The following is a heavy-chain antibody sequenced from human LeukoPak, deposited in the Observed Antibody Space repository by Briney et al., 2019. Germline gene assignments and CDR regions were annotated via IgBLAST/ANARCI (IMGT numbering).Heavy chain of an antibody. Sequence: GGSLRLSCAASGFTFSSYSMNWVRQAPGKGLEWVSGISGSGGSTYHADPVKGRFTISRDNSKNTLYLQMNSLRAEDTAVYYCAKELDSSGYCDYWGQGTLVTVSS. CDR3: AKELDSSGYCDY. D-gene: IGHD3-22*01. J-gene: IGHJ4*02. CDR1: GFTFSSYS. CDR2: ISGSGGST. V-gene: IGHV3-23*01.